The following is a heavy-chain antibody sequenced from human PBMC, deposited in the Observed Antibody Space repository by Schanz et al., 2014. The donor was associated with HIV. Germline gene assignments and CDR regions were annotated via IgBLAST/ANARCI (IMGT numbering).Heavy chain of an antibody. V-gene: IGHV3-23*04. CDR2: ISGSGDIT. D-gene: IGHD1-20*01. Sequence: EVQLVESGGGLVKPGGSLRLSCAASGFSFSSYVMSWIRQAPGKGLEWVSAISGSGDITYYADSVKGRFTISRVNSKNTLYLQMNSLRAEDTAIYYCAKTSITLGMDVWGQGTTVTVSS. CDR3: AKTSITLGMDV. CDR1: GFSFSSYV. J-gene: IGHJ6*02.